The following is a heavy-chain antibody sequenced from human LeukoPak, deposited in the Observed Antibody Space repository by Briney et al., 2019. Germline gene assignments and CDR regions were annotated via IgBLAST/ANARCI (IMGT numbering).Heavy chain of an antibody. J-gene: IGHJ5*01. CDR1: GFTFSSYW. CDR2: IHQAGSEK. CDR3: ARDLALWFDY. Sequence: PGGSLRLSCAASGFTFSSYWMSWVRQPPGKGLEWVANIHQAGSEKYYVDSVKGRFTISRDNAKNSLYLQMNSLRAEDTAVYYCARDLALWFDYWGQGTLVTVSS. V-gene: IGHV3-7*04.